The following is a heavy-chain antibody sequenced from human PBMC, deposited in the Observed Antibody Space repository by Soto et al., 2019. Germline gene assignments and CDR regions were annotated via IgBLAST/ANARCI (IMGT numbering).Heavy chain of an antibody. Sequence: QVQLQESGPGLLQPSQTLALSCTVSGGSISSGGYYWSWIRQHPGKGLEWIGYIYYSGSTYYNPSLKSRVTMSVDTSENQFSLKVSSMTAADTAVYYCATYGSGSYKPTTFDYWGQGTLVTVSP. CDR1: GGSISSGGYY. V-gene: IGHV4-31*03. CDR2: IYYSGST. J-gene: IGHJ4*02. CDR3: ATYGSGSYKPTTFDY. D-gene: IGHD3-10*01.